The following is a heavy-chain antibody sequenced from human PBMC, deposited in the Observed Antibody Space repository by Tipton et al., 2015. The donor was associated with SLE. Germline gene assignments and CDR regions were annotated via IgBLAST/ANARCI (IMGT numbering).Heavy chain of an antibody. V-gene: IGHV4-30-2*01. CDR2: IFHTGSA. CDR3: ARSQGAFGY. CDR1: GASISTEGYS. J-gene: IGHJ4*02. D-gene: IGHD1-26*01. Sequence: TLSLTCVVSGASISTEGYSWSWIRQPPGKGLEWIGYIFHTGSAYYNPSLRSRLTISLDRSNNQFSLKVNSMTAADTAVYYCARSQGAFGYWGQGTLVTVSS.